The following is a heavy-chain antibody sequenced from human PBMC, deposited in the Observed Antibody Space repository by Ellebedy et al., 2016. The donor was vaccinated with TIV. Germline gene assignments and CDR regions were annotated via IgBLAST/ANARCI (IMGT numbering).Heavy chain of an antibody. CDR2: ISSSSSYI. Sequence: GESLKISCAASGFTFSSYSMNWVRQAPGKGLEWVSSISSSSSYIYYADSVKGRFTISRDNAKNSLYLQMNSLRAEDTAVYYCASGYCSSTSCYDYYGMDVWGQGTTVTVSS. CDR1: GFTFSSYS. J-gene: IGHJ6*02. V-gene: IGHV3-21*01. CDR3: ASGYCSSTSCYDYYGMDV. D-gene: IGHD2-2*01.